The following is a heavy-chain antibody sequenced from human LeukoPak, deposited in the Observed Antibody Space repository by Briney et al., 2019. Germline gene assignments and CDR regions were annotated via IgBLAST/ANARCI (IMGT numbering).Heavy chain of an antibody. CDR2: ISSSSSYI. CDR1: GFTFSSYA. CDR3: ASSREQWLPSDY. V-gene: IGHV3-21*01. Sequence: GGSLRLSCAASGFTFSSYAMSWVRQAPGKGLEWVSSISSSSSYIYYAGSVKGRFTISRDNAKNSLYLQMNSLRAEDTAVYYCASSREQWLPSDYWGQGTLVTVSS. J-gene: IGHJ4*02. D-gene: IGHD6-19*01.